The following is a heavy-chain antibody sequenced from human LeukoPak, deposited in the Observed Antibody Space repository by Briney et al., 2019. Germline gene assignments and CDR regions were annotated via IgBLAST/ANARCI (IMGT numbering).Heavy chain of an antibody. CDR3: ARDRNYYDSSGYYPN. CDR1: GFTFDDYA. Sequence: PGGSLRLSCAASGFTFDDYAMHWVRQAPGKGLEWVSLISWDGGSTYYADSVKGRFTISRDNSKNSLYLQMNSLRAEDTAVYYCARDRNYYDSSGYYPNWGQGTLVTVSS. D-gene: IGHD3-22*01. V-gene: IGHV3-43D*03. J-gene: IGHJ4*02. CDR2: ISWDGGST.